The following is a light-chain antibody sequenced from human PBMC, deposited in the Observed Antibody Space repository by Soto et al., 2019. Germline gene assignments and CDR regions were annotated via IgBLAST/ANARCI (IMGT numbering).Light chain of an antibody. CDR1: QSVGTW. Sequence: DIQMTQSPSTLSASVGGRVTITCRASQSVGTWVAWYQQKPGKAPKLLIYGASNLESGVPSRFSGSGSGTEFTLTITPLQPDDVATYFCQLYNRNTWSFGPGTKVDI. V-gene: IGKV1-5*01. CDR2: GAS. J-gene: IGKJ1*01. CDR3: QLYNRNTWS.